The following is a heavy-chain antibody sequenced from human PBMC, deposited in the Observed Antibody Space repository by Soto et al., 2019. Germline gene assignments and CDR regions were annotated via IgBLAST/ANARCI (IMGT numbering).Heavy chain of an antibody. CDR3: ARVLGNDAFDI. J-gene: IGHJ3*02. D-gene: IGHD3-3*02. CDR1: GDSINNGGYY. V-gene: IGHV4-30-2*01. Sequence: PSETLSLTCAVSGDSINNGGYYCSWIRQHPGKGLEWIGDIYHSGSTNYNPSLKSRVTISVDKSKNQFSLKLSSVTAADTAVYYCARVLGNDAFDIWGQGTMVTVSS. CDR2: IYHSGST.